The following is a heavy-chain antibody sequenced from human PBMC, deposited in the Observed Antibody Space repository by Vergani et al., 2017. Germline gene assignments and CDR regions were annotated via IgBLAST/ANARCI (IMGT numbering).Heavy chain of an antibody. CDR2: IKSKTDGGTT. CDR3: ARQLNHIRQQLRWFDP. CDR1: GFTFSNAW. V-gene: IGHV3-15*01. D-gene: IGHD6-13*01. J-gene: IGHJ5*02. Sequence: EVQLVESGGGLVKPGGSLRLSCAASGFTFSNAWMSWVRQAPGKGLEWVGRIKSKTDGGTTDYAAPVKGRFTISRDDSKNTLYLQMNSLKTEDTAVYYCARQLNHIRQQLRWFDPWGQGTLVTVSS.